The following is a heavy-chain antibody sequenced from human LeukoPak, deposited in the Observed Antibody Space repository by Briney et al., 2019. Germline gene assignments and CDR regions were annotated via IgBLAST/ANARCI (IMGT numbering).Heavy chain of an antibody. Sequence: PGGSLRLSCAASGFTFSSYAMSWVRQAPGKGLEWVSAISGSGGSTYYADSVKGRFTISRDNSKNTLYLQMNSLRAEDTAVYYCAKGGRLLWFGEPTDFFDYWSQGTLVTVSS. V-gene: IGHV3-23*01. CDR3: AKGGRLLWFGEPTDFFDY. J-gene: IGHJ4*02. CDR1: GFTFSSYA. D-gene: IGHD3-10*01. CDR2: ISGSGGST.